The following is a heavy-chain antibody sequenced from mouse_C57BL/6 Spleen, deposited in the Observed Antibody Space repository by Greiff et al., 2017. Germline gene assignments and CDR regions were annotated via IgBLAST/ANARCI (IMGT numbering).Heavy chain of an antibody. J-gene: IGHJ1*03. V-gene: IGHV14-4*01. CDR2: IDPENGDT. Sequence: VQLKESGAELVRPGASVKLSCTASGFNIKDDYMHWVKQRPEQGLEWIGWIDPENGDTEYASKFQGKATITADTSSNTAYLQLSSLTSEDTAVYYCTTSPGTTVVAGYFDVWGTGTTVTVSS. CDR3: TTSPGTTVVAGYFDV. D-gene: IGHD1-1*01. CDR1: GFNIKDDY.